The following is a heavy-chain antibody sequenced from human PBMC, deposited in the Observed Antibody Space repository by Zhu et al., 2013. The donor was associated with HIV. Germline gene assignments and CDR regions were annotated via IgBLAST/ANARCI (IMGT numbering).Heavy chain of an antibody. Sequence: QVQLVQSGAEVKKPGSSVKVSCKASGSTFSSYGISWVRQAPGQGLEWMGGIIPIFYTANYAQKFQGRVTITADSSTETIYMELTSLKYADTAIYYCARANVAAFGXLPXDYYYFGLDVWGQGDRGHRLL. J-gene: IGHJ6*02. V-gene: IGHV1-69*01. D-gene: IGHD3-10*01. CDR2: IIPIFYTA. CDR3: ARANVAAFGXLPXDYYYFGLDV. CDR1: GSTFSSYG.